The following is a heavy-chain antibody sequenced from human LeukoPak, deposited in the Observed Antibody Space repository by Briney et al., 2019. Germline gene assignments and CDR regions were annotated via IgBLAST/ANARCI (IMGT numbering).Heavy chain of an antibody. J-gene: IGHJ3*02. V-gene: IGHV1-69*06. Sequence: ASVKVSCKASGGTFSSYAISWVRQAPGQGLECMGGIIPIFGTANYAQKFQGRVTITADKSTSTAYMELSSLRSEDTAVYYCARDNYGDYAGAFDIWGQGTMVTVSS. CDR2: IIPIFGTA. CDR3: ARDNYGDYAGAFDI. CDR1: GGTFSSYA. D-gene: IGHD4-17*01.